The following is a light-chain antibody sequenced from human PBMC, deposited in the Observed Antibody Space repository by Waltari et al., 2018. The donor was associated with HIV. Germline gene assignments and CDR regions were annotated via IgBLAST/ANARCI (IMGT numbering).Light chain of an antibody. CDR2: EGS. CDR1: SRDVGGYNF. CDR3: CSYTSSNTYV. Sequence: QSALTQPASVSGSPGQAITNSCTGTSRDVGGYNFVSWYQQHTGKAPKLMIYEGSKRPSGVSNRFSGSKSGNTASLTISGLQAEDEADYYCCSYTSSNTYVFGTGTEVSVL. V-gene: IGLV2-23*01. J-gene: IGLJ1*01.